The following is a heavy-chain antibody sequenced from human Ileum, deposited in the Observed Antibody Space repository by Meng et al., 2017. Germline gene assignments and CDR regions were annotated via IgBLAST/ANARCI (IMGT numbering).Heavy chain of an antibody. CDR2: IFTSGAP. CDR1: NCSIFSGGYS. Sequence: LRLSCTVSNCSIFSGGYSWSWIRQRPGKGLEWIGYIFTSGAPYYNPSLQSRVTISVDTSKDQLSLTLTSVTAADTALYFCAGGGYFDSFDVWGRGTRVTVSS. J-gene: IGHJ3*01. CDR3: AGGGYFDSFDV. D-gene: IGHD2-2*03. V-gene: IGHV4-31*03.